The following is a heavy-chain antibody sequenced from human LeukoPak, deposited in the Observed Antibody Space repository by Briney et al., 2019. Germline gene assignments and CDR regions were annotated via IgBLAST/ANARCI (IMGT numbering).Heavy chain of an antibody. J-gene: IGHJ4*02. CDR1: GGTFSSYA. V-gene: IGHV1-69*04. CDR3: AIGTSGWYWCFDY. D-gene: IGHD6-19*01. CDR2: IIPILGIA. Sequence: ASVKVSCKASGGTFSSYATSWVRQAPGQGLEWMGRIIPILGIANYAQKFQGRVTITADKSTSTAYMELSSLRSEDTAVYYCAIGTSGWYWCFDYWGQGTLVTVSS.